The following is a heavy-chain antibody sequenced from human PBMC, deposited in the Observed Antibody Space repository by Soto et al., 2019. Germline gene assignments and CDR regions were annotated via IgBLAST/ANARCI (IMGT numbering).Heavy chain of an antibody. J-gene: IGHJ4*02. D-gene: IGHD1-1*01. V-gene: IGHV3-7*01. CDR1: GFTFSTYW. CDR2: IKQDGSET. CDR3: ATDSGTSDY. Sequence: EGQLLESGGGLVQPGGSLRLSCAASGFTFSTYWMSWVRQAPGKGLEWVANIKQDGSETYYVDSVKGRFTISRDNAKNSLYLQMNSLRAEDTAVYYCATDSGTSDYWGQGTLVTVSS.